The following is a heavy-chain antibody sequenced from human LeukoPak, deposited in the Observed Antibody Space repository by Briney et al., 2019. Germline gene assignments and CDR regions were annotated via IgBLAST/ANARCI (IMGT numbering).Heavy chain of an antibody. CDR3: ARDYHSYVYFDY. V-gene: IGHV3-74*01. CDR1: GFTFKLYW. D-gene: IGHD5-18*01. J-gene: IGHJ4*02. Sequence: GGSLRLSCAASGFTFKLYWMHWVRQVPGKRPVWVSRINDDGSDTVYADSVRGRFTISRDDAKNSLYLQMNSLRAEDTAVYYCARDYHSYVYFDYWGQGTLVTVSS. CDR2: INDDGSDT.